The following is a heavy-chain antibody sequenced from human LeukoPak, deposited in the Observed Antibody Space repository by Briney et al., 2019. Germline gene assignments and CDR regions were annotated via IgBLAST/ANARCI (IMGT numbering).Heavy chain of an antibody. D-gene: IGHD6-19*01. CDR1: GFTFSNYN. V-gene: IGHV3-48*01. J-gene: IGHJ4*02. CDR2: ISSSSSTI. Sequence: GGSLRLSCAASGFTFSNYNMNWVRQAPGKGLEWVSYISSSSSTIYYADSVKGRFTISRDNAKNSLYLQMNSLRAEDTAVYYCATEPSSLMAVADPRGRTAGYWGQGTLVTVSS. CDR3: ATEPSSLMAVADPRGRTAGY.